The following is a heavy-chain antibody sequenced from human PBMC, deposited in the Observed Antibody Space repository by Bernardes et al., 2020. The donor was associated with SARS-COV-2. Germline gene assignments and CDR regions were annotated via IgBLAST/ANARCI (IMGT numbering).Heavy chain of an antibody. CDR2: IYYNGNT. J-gene: IGHJ4*02. V-gene: IGHV4-61*08. Sequence: ETLSLTCTVSGSSVSSGGYYWSWIRQPPGKGLEWVGFIYYNGNTNYNPSLKSRVTISVDTSKNQLSLKLTSVTAADTAVYYCARDVRGGTLDYWGQGTPVTVSS. D-gene: IGHD2-15*01. CDR1: GSSVSSGGYY. CDR3: ARDVRGGTLDY.